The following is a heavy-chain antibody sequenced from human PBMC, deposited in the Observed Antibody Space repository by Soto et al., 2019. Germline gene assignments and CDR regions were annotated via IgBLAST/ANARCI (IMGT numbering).Heavy chain of an antibody. D-gene: IGHD6-13*01. Sequence: ASLKVSCKVSGYTLTELSMHWVRQAPGKGLEWMGGFDPEDGETIYAQKFQGRVTMTEDTSTDTAYMELSSLRSEDTAVYYCATSEAGAPIAAAGKSLDYWGQGTLVTVSS. CDR3: ATSEAGAPIAAAGKSLDY. CDR1: GYTLTELS. V-gene: IGHV1-24*01. CDR2: FDPEDGET. J-gene: IGHJ4*02.